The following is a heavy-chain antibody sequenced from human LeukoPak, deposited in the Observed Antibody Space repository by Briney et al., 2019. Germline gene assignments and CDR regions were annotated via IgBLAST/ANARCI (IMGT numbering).Heavy chain of an antibody. V-gene: IGHV4-34*01. CDR1: GGSFSGYY. Sequence: SSETLSLTCAVYGGSFSGYYWSWIRQPPGKGLEWIGEINHSGSTNYNPSLKSRVTISVDTSKNQFSLKLSSVTAADTAVYYCARVRDYGGNSGPFWDYWGQGTLVTVST. D-gene: IGHD4-23*01. J-gene: IGHJ4*02. CDR2: INHSGST. CDR3: ARVRDYGGNSGPFWDY.